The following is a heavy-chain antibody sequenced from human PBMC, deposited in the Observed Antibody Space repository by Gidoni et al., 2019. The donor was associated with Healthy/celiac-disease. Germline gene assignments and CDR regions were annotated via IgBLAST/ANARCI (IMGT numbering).Heavy chain of an antibody. Sequence: QVQLVQSGAEVTKPGASVKVSCKASGSTFTGYYMHWVRQAPGQGLEWMGWINPNSGCTNYAQKFQGRVTMTRDTSISTAYMELSRLRSDDTAVYYCARDEYSSSSYPDYWGQGTLVTVSS. CDR1: GSTFTGYY. J-gene: IGHJ4*02. D-gene: IGHD6-6*01. V-gene: IGHV1-2*02. CDR2: INPNSGCT. CDR3: ARDEYSSSSYPDY.